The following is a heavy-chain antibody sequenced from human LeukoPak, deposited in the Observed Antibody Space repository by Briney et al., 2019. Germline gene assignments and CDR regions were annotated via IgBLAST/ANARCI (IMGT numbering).Heavy chain of an antibody. J-gene: IGHJ4*02. CDR3: ASHYDTSGYHYFDF. CDR1: GFTFTSYA. V-gene: IGHV3-30-3*01. D-gene: IGHD3-22*01. CDR2: ISSDGSKK. Sequence: GGSLRLSCAASGFTFTSYAMHWVRQAPGKGLEWLAVISSDGSKKYYPDSVKGRFTVSRDNSESTLYRQMNSLRAEDTAVYYCASHYDTSGYHYFDFWGQGTRVTVSS.